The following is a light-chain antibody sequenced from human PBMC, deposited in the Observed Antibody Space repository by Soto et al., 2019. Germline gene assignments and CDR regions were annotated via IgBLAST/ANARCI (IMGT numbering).Light chain of an antibody. V-gene: IGLV2-14*03. J-gene: IGLJ1*01. CDR3: SSYTSGSTYV. CDR1: SSDVGGYNY. CDR2: DVS. Sequence: QSALTQPASVSGSPGQSITISCTGTSSDVGGYNYVSWYQHLPGKAPKLMIYDVSNRPSGVSNRFSGSKSGNTASLTISGLQAEDEADYYCSSYTSGSTYVFGTGTKLTVL.